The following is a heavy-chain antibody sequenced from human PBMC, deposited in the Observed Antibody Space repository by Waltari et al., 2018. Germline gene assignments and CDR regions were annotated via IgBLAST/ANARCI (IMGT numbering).Heavy chain of an antibody. Sequence: QVQLVQSGAEVKKPGSSVNVSCTAPGGTLPDDSIGWVRQAPGHGPEWMGGVIPMLSTTNYAQKYQDRVTITADKSADTAYLEMSSLRSEDTAMYFCASSPRPSIPPPFDFWGQGIPVTVSS. V-gene: IGHV1-69*06. CDR1: GGTLPDDS. CDR3: ASSPRPSIPPPFDF. CDR2: VIPMLSTT. D-gene: IGHD2-21*01. J-gene: IGHJ4*02.